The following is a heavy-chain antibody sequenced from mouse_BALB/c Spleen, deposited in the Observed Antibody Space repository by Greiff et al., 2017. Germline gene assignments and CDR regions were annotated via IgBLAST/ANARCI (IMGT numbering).Heavy chain of an antibody. V-gene: IGHV14-3*02. CDR3: ARGDLYFDY. CDR2: IDPANGNT. CDR1: GFNIKDTY. D-gene: IGHD3-3*01. Sequence: EVKVEESGAELVKPGASVKLSCTASGFNIKDTYMHWVKQRPEQGLEWIGRIDPANGNTKYDPKFQGKATITADTSSNTAYLQLSSLTSEDTAVYYCARGDLYFDYWGQGTTLTVSS. J-gene: IGHJ2*01.